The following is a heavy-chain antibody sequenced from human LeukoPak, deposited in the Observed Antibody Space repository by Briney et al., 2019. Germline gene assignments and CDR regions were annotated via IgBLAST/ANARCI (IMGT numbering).Heavy chain of an antibody. CDR1: GGSISSSSYY. CDR2: IYYSGST. D-gene: IGHD3-3*01. V-gene: IGHV4-39*01. CDR3: AVLRDFWSGYYAGYFDY. Sequence: NTSETLSLTCTVSGGSISSSSYYWGWIRQPPGKGLEWIGSIYYSGSTYYNPSLKRRVTISVDTSKNQFSLKLSSVTAADTAVYYCAVLRDFWSGYYAGYFDYWGQGTLVTVSS. J-gene: IGHJ4*02.